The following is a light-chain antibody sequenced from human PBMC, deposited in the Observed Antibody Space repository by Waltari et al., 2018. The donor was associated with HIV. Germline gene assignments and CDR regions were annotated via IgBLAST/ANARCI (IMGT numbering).Light chain of an antibody. CDR1: QDISTS. CDR3: LQCDSLPPT. V-gene: IGKV1-33*01. CDR2: DAS. Sequence: DIQMTQSPSSLSASVGDRVTITCQASQDISTSLNWYQQKPGKAPKLLINDASILETGVPSRFSGSGSGTDFTFTISSLQPDDIAIYYCLQCDSLPPTFGGGTKVDIK. J-gene: IGKJ4*01.